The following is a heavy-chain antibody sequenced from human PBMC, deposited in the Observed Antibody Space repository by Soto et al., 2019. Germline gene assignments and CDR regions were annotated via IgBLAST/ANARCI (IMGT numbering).Heavy chain of an antibody. CDR3: ARAHHSIPYYYYGMDV. J-gene: IGHJ6*02. D-gene: IGHD2-2*02. V-gene: IGHV4-34*01. CDR2: INHSGST. CDR1: GGSFSGYY. Sequence: QVQLQQWGAGLLKPSETLSLTCAVYGGSFSGYYWSWIRQPPGKGLEWIGEINHSGSTKNNPSLKSRVTISVDTSKNQFSLNLSSVTAADTAVYYCARAHHSIPYYYYGMDVWGQGTTVTVSS.